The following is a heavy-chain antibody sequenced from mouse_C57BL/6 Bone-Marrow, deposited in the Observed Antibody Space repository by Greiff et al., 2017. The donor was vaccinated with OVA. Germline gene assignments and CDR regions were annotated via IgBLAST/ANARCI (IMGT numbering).Heavy chain of an antibody. J-gene: IGHJ3*01. CDR1: GFNIKDDY. V-gene: IGHV14-4*01. CDR2: IDPENGDT. CDR3: ERGYDRFAY. Sequence: EVQLQESGAELVRPGASVKLSCTASGFNIKDDYMHWVKQRPEQGLEWIGRIDPENGDTEYAAKFQGKATITADTSSNTAYLQLSSLTSEDTAVYYCERGYDRFAYYGQGTLVTVSA. D-gene: IGHD2-2*01.